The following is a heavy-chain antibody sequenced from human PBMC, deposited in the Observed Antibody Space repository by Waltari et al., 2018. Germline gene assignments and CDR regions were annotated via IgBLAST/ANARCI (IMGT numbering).Heavy chain of an antibody. CDR1: GFTFSSYG. V-gene: IGHV3-30*02. Sequence: QVQLVESGGGVVQPGGSLRLSCAASGFTFSSYGMHWVHQAPGKGLEWVAFIRYDGSNKYYADSVKGRFTISRDNSKNTLYLQMNSLRAEDTAVYYCAKDHYYDSSGYPNYFDYWGQGTLVTVSS. D-gene: IGHD3-22*01. CDR3: AKDHYYDSSGYPNYFDY. J-gene: IGHJ4*02. CDR2: IRYDGSNK.